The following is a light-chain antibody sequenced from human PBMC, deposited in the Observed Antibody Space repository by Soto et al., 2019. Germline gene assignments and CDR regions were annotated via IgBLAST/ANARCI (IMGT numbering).Light chain of an antibody. CDR1: QSVSRSY. Sequence: EIVLTQSPGTLSLSPGERATLSCRASQSVSRSYLAWYQQKPGQAPRLLIYGASCRATGIPDRFTGSGSGTDFTLTISRLEPEDFAVYSCQHYGDSSYTFGQGTKLEIK. CDR3: QHYGDSSYT. J-gene: IGKJ2*01. V-gene: IGKV3-20*01. CDR2: GAS.